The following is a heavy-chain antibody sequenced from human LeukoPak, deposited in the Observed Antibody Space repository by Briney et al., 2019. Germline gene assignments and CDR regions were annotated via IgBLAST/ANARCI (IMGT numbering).Heavy chain of an antibody. CDR3: ARPGRSGALDI. V-gene: IGHV4-4*07. CDR1: GDSISNYY. J-gene: IGHJ3*02. CDR2: MYTSGST. D-gene: IGHD3-10*01. Sequence: PSETLSLTCTVSGDSISNYYWNWIRQPARKGLEWIGRMYTSGSTNYNPSLRSRVTMSVDTSKNQFSLKLSSVTAADTAVYYCARPGRSGALDIWGQGTMVTVSS.